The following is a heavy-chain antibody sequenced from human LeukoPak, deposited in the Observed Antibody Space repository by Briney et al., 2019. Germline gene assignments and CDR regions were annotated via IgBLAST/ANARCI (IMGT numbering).Heavy chain of an antibody. CDR3: ARDQGSGGFDP. V-gene: IGHV3-33*01. J-gene: IGHJ5*02. D-gene: IGHD3-10*01. CDR1: GITFSSFG. Sequence: GGSLRLSCAAPGITFSSFGMHWVRQAPGKGLEWVAFIWYDGSNKYYADSVKGRFTISRDNSKNTLYLQMNSLRAEDTAVYYCARDQGSGGFDPWGQGTLVTVSS. CDR2: IWYDGSNK.